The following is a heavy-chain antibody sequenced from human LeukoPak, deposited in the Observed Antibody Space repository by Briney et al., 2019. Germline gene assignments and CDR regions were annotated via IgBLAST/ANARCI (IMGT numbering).Heavy chain of an antibody. V-gene: IGHV3-30-3*01. J-gene: IGHJ6*02. Sequence: PGGSLRLSCAASGFTFSSYAMHWVRQAPGKGLEWVAVISYDGSNKYYADSVKGRFTISRDNSKNTLYLQMNSLRAEDTAVYYCARGGDILTGLGWAYGYYYYGMDVWGQGTTVTVSS. D-gene: IGHD3-9*01. CDR2: ISYDGSNK. CDR3: ARGGDILTGLGWAYGYYYYGMDV. CDR1: GFTFSSYA.